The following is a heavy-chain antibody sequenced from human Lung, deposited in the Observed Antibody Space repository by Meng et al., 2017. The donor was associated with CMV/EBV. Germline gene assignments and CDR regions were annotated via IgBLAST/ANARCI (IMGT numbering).Heavy chain of an antibody. CDR3: ARAQDTTSADYYNYGIDV. D-gene: IGHD1-14*01. J-gene: IGHJ6*02. CDR2: INPNSGGT. V-gene: IGHV1-2*02. Sequence: ASXXVSXKASGYFFTGHFVHWVRQAPGQGLEWMGWINPNSGGTKYTQKFQGRVTMTRDTSISTVYMELSGLRSDDTAMYYCARAQDTTSADYYNYGIDVWGQGNXVNGAS. CDR1: GYFFTGHF.